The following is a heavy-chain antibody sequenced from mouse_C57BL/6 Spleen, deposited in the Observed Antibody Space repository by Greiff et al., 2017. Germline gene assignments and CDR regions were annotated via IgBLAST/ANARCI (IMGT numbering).Heavy chain of an antibody. CDR3: ARGLDCSSSYDAMDY. J-gene: IGHJ4*01. CDR2: INPSNGGT. D-gene: IGHD1-1*01. V-gene: IGHV1-53*01. Sequence: VKLQQPGTELVKPGASVKLSCKASGYTFTSYWMHWVKQRPGQGLEWIGNINPSNGGTNYHEKFKSKAPLTVDKSSSTAYMKLSSLTSEASAVDYSARGLDCSSSYDAMDYWGQGTSVTVSS. CDR1: GYTFTSYW.